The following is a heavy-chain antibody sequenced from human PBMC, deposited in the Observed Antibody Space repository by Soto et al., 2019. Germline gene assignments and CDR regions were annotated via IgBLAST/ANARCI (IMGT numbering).Heavy chain of an antibody. Sequence: GGSLRLSCVASGFTFSSYAMSWVRQAPGKGPEWVSGISGSNDNIHYADCVKGRFTISRDNSKNTLYLQMNSLRAEDTAIYYCARGAFPTWGSYPLDYWGQGTLVTVSS. CDR2: ISGSNDNI. V-gene: IGHV3-23*01. D-gene: IGHD3-16*02. J-gene: IGHJ4*01. CDR1: GFTFSSYA. CDR3: ARGAFPTWGSYPLDY.